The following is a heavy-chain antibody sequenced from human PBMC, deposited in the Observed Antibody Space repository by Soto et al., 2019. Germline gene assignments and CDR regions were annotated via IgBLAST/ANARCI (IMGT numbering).Heavy chain of an antibody. V-gene: IGHV3-72*01. CDR2: SRDKVHSHTT. J-gene: IGHJ4*02. D-gene: IGHD5-12*01. Sequence: EVQLAESGGGLVQPGGSLRLSCAASGFTFSDHYMDWVRQAPGKGLEWVGRSRDKVHSHTTEYAASVKGRFTISRGDSETSLYLQMNSLQTEDTAVYYCARGVVSTGYFDYWGQGTLVTVSS. CDR3: ARGVVSTGYFDY. CDR1: GFTFSDHY.